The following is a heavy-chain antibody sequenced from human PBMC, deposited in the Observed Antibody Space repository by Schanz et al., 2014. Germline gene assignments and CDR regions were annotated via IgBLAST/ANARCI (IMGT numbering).Heavy chain of an antibody. CDR1: GVSISGGDYS. V-gene: IGHV4-30-4*07. CDR2: IYYGGNS. Sequence: QVQLQESGPGLVKPSQTLSLTCAVSGVSISGGDYSWSWIRQPPGKGLEWIGNIYYGGNSYNNPTLRSRVSISVDTSKNHFSLRLTSVTAADTAVYYCYGMDVWGQGTTVTVSS. CDR3: YGMDV. J-gene: IGHJ6*02.